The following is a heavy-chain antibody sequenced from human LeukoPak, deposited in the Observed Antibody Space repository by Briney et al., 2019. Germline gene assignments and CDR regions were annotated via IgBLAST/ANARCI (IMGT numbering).Heavy chain of an antibody. D-gene: IGHD5-18*01. Sequence: GESLKISCXGSGYSFTSYWIGWVRQMPGKGLEWMGIIYPGDSDTRYSPSFQGQVTISADKSISTAYLQWSSLKASDTAMYYCARGQTAMVTPFDYWGQGTLVTVSS. CDR2: IYPGDSDT. J-gene: IGHJ4*02. V-gene: IGHV5-51*01. CDR3: ARGQTAMVTPFDY. CDR1: GYSFTSYW.